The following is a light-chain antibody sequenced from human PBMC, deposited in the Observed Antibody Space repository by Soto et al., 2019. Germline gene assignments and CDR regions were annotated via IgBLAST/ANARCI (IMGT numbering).Light chain of an antibody. V-gene: IGLV2-14*01. Sequence: QSALTQPASVSGSPGQSITISCTGTGSDIGGYNHVSWYQHHPGKAPKLIIYEVTNRPSGVSNRFSGSKSGNMASLTISGLQAEDEADYYCSSYTSSTTYVFATVTKVTVL. CDR1: GSDIGGYNH. CDR3: SSYTSSTTYV. CDR2: EVT. J-gene: IGLJ1*01.